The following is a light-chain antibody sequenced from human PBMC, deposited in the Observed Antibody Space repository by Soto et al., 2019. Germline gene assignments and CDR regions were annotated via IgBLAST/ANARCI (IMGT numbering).Light chain of an antibody. V-gene: IGKV3D-15*01. CDR3: QQYNNWPLYP. J-gene: IGKJ2*01. Sequence: EVVMTQSPATLSVSPGERATLSCRASQSVSSNLAWYQQKPGQAPRLLIYGASTRDTGIPARFSGSGSGTEFTLTNSSLQSEDFAVYYCQQYNNWPLYPFGQGTKLEIK. CDR1: QSVSSN. CDR2: GAS.